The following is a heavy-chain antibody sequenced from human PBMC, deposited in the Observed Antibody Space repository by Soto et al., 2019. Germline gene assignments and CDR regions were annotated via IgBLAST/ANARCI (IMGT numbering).Heavy chain of an antibody. J-gene: IGHJ6*02. CDR3: ARDRGSSWYVYYYGMDV. Sequence: GGSLRLSWAASGFTFSSYVMHWGRQAPGKGLEWVAVIWYDGSNKYYADSVKGRFTISRDNSKNTLYLQMNSLRAEDTAVYYCARDRGSSWYVYYYGMDVWGQGTTVTVSS. D-gene: IGHD6-13*01. CDR1: GFTFSSYV. V-gene: IGHV3-33*01. CDR2: IWYDGSNK.